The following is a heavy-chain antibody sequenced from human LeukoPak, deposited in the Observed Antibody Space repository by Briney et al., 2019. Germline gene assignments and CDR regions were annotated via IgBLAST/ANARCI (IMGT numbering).Heavy chain of an antibody. J-gene: IGHJ4*02. CDR2: IYYSGST. Sequence: SETLSLTCTVSGGSIRSSSYYWGRIPQPPGKGLEWIGSIYYSGSTYYNASLKSRGTISVDTSKNQFSLKLNSVTAADTAVYFCARQVVAVAGTGYFDYWGQGTLVTVSS. CDR1: GGSIRSSSYY. V-gene: IGHV4-39*01. D-gene: IGHD6-19*01. CDR3: ARQVVAVAGTGYFDY.